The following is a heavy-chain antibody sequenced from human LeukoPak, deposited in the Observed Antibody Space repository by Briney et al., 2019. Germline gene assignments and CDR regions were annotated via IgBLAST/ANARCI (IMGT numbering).Heavy chain of an antibody. Sequence: SKTLSLTCTVSGGSISSSSYYWGWIGQPPGKGLEWIGSIYYSGSTYYNPSLKSRVTISVDTSKNQFSLKLSSVTAADTAVYYCARILSVLRFFDWLLGSFDYWGQGTLVTVSS. CDR1: GGSISSSSYY. V-gene: IGHV4-39*01. CDR3: ARILSVLRFFDWLLGSFDY. CDR2: IYYSGST. J-gene: IGHJ4*02. D-gene: IGHD3-9*01.